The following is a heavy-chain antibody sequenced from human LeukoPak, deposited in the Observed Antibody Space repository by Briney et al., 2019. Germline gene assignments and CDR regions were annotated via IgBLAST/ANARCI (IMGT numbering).Heavy chain of an antibody. Sequence: ASVRVSCKASGGTFSSYAISWVRQAPGQGLEWMGRIIPILGIANYAQKFQGRVTITADKPTSTAYMELSSLGSEDTAVYYCARDLGDCGGDCPIWGQGTMVTVSS. CDR2: IIPILGIA. CDR3: ARDLGDCGGDCPI. CDR1: GGTFSSYA. D-gene: IGHD2-21*02. J-gene: IGHJ3*02. V-gene: IGHV1-69*04.